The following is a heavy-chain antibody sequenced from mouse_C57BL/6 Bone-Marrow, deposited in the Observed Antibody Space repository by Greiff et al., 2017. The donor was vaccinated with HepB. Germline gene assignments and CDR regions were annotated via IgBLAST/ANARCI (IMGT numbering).Heavy chain of an antibody. CDR2: IDPSDSYT. V-gene: IGHV1-59*01. J-gene: IGHJ3*01. Sequence: QVHVKQPGAELVRPGTSVKLSCKASGYTFTSYWMHWVKQRPGQGLEWIGVIDPSDSYTNYNQKFKGKATLTVDTSSSTAYMQLSSLTSEDSAVYYCASPMVTTSNWGQGTLVTVSA. D-gene: IGHD2-2*01. CDR3: ASPMVTTSN. CDR1: GYTFTSYW.